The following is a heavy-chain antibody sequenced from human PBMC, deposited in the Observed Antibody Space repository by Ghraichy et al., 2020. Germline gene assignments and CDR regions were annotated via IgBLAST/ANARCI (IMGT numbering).Heavy chain of an antibody. CDR2: IYPSGTT. CDR3: GRELVT. Sequence: SETLSLTCSVSGGSISSGLYWSWIRQPAGKGLEWIGLIYPSGTTKYNPALKSRVTLSLDTSKNQFSLRLTSVTAADTALYYCGRELVTRGQGTLVIVSS. V-gene: IGHV4-61*02. CDR1: GGSISSGLY. J-gene: IGHJ4*02.